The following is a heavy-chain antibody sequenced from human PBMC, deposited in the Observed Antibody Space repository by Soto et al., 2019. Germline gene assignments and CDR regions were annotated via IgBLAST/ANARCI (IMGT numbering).Heavy chain of an antibody. D-gene: IGHD3-10*01. CDR3: ARDRYYGSGTYYNFYYGMDV. V-gene: IGHV4-30-4*01. CDR2: IYYSGNT. Sequence: PSETLSLTCTVSGGSIRSGDYYWSWIRQPPGKGLEWIGNIYYSGNTHYNPSLQSRVTISLDTSKNLFSPNLSSVTAADTAVYYCARDRYYGSGTYYNFYYGMDVWGQGTTVTVSS. J-gene: IGHJ6*02. CDR1: GGSIRSGDYY.